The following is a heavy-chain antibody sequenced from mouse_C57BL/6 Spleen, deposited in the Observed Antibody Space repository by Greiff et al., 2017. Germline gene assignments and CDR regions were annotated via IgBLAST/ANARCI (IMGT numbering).Heavy chain of an antibody. Sequence: QVQLKASGAELVRPGASVTLSCKASGYTFTDYEMHWVKQTPVHGLEWIGAIDPATGGTAYNQKFQGKAILTADKSSSTAYMGLRSLTSEDSAVYYCTRRDYDPDFGYWGQGTTLTASS. V-gene: IGHV1-15*01. D-gene: IGHD2-4*01. CDR1: GYTFTDYE. CDR3: TRRDYDPDFGY. CDR2: IDPATGGT. J-gene: IGHJ2*01.